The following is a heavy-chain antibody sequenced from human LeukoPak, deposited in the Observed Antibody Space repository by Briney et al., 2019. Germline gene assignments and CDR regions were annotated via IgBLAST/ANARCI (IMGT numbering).Heavy chain of an antibody. CDR2: IYYSGST. J-gene: IGHJ6*03. CDR1: VGSISSSNYY. CDR3: ARTTEGYCSSTRCYGFSYYYYMDV. Sequence: SETLSLTCTVSVGSISSSNYYWGWIRQPPGKGLEWIGSIYYSGSTYYSPSLKSRVIISVDMSKNQFSLKLSSVTAADTAVYYCARTTEGYCSSTRCYGFSYYYYMDVWGKGTTVTISS. D-gene: IGHD2-2*01. V-gene: IGHV4-39*07.